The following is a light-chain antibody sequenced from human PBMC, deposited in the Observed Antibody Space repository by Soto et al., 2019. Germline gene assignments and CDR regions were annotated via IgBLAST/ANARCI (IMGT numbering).Light chain of an antibody. CDR1: RGINSY. J-gene: IGKJ2*01. CDR3: LQLNTYPYT. Sequence: DIQMTQSPSAMSASVGDRVTITCRASRGINSYLAWFQQQPGKVPKRLVYAASSLQSGVPSRFSGGGSGTEFTLTISSLQPEDFATYYCLQLNTYPYTFGQGTKLEIK. CDR2: AAS. V-gene: IGKV1-17*03.